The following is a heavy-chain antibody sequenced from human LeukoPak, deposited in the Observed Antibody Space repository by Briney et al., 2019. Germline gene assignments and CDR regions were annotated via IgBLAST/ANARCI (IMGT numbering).Heavy chain of an antibody. CDR3: ARGQFYYGSGTFYPMDS. V-gene: IGHV3-66*01. J-gene: IGHJ4*02. Sequence: GGSLRLSCAASRFTVSNNYIAWVRQAPGKGLEWVSVIYSGGSTYYADSVKGRFSLSRDNSKNTLYLQMNSLTDEDTAVYHCARGQFYYGSGTFYPMDSWGQGTLVTVST. CDR1: RFTVSNNY. CDR2: IYSGGST. D-gene: IGHD3-10*01.